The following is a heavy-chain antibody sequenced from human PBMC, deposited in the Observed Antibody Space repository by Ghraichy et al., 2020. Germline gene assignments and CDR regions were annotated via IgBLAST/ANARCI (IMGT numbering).Heavy chain of an antibody. V-gene: IGHV3-23*01. J-gene: IGHJ3*02. Sequence: ETLSLTCAASGFTFSSYAMSWVRQAPGKGLEWVSAISGSGGSTYYADSVKGRFTISRDNSKNTLYLQMNSLRAEDTAVYYCATGGFWSGYYKTEYAFDIWGQGTMVTVSS. CDR3: ATGGFWSGYYKTEYAFDI. D-gene: IGHD3-3*01. CDR2: ISGSGGST. CDR1: GFTFSSYA.